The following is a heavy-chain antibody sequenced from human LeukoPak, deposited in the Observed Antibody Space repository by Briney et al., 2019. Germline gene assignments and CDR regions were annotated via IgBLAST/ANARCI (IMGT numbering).Heavy chain of an antibody. J-gene: IGHJ4*02. CDR2: IKEDGSEK. V-gene: IGHV3-7*05. CDR3: ARDAYPRGYSRLWSHSY. CDR1: GFTFTIYW. Sequence: GGSLRLSCAASGFTFTIYWMNWVRQAPGKGLEWVANIKEDGSEKYYVDSVKGRFTISRDNAKNSLYLQMNGLRAEDTTVYYCARDAYPRGYSRLWSHSYCGQGALVTVSS. D-gene: IGHD6-13*01.